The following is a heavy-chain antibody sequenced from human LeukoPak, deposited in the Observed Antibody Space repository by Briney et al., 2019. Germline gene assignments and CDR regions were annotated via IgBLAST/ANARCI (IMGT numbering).Heavy chain of an antibody. J-gene: IGHJ4*02. D-gene: IGHD2-21*02. CDR3: ASRGDPVDY. CDR2: VYYSGST. Sequence: SETLSLTCTVSSGSIGSSSNYWGWIRQAAGKGLEWIVNVYYSGSTFYNPSLKSRVTISVDTSNNQFSLKLSSVTAADTAVYYCASRGDPVDYWGQGTLVTVSS. CDR1: SGSIGSSSNY. V-gene: IGHV4-39*01.